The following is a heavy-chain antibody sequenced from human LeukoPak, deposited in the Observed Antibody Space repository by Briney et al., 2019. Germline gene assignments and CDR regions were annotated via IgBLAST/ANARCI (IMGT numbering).Heavy chain of an antibody. CDR2: IESDGSST. D-gene: IGHD3-22*01. V-gene: IGHV3-74*01. CDR3: ARDPRYYDNSGRSDY. J-gene: IGHJ4*02. CDR1: GFTHRSYW. Sequence: PGGSLRLSCAASGFTHRSYWMHWVRQAPGKGLVWVSRIESDGSSTTYADSVKGRFTISRDNAKNTLYLQMNSLRVEDTAVYYCARDPRYYDNSGRSDYWGQGTLVTVSS.